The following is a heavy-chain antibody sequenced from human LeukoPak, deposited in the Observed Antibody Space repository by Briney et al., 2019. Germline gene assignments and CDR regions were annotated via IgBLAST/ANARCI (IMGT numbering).Heavy chain of an antibody. J-gene: IGHJ3*02. D-gene: IGHD3-3*01. CDR2: ISSSGGTI. CDR1: GFTFGDYH. CDR3: ARSGVAADAFDI. Sequence: GGSLRLSCAASGFTFGDYHMSWIRQAPGKGLEWVSYISSSGGTISYADSMKGRFTISRDNSKNTLYLQMNSLRAEDTAVYYCARSGVAADAFDIWGQGTMVTVSS. V-gene: IGHV3-11*04.